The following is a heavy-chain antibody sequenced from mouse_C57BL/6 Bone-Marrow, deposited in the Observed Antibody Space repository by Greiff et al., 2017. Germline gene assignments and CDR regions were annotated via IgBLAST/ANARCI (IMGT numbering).Heavy chain of an antibody. J-gene: IGHJ3*01. CDR3: AREHYYGSRVGFAY. D-gene: IGHD1-1*01. V-gene: IGHV1-85*01. CDR1: GYTFTSYD. CDR2: IYPRDGST. Sequence: QVQLQQSGPELVKPGASVKLSCKASGYTFTSYDINWVKQRPGQGLEWIGWIYPRDGSTKYNEKFKGKATLTVDTSSSTAYMGLHSLTSEDSAVYFCAREHYYGSRVGFAYWGQGTLVTVSA.